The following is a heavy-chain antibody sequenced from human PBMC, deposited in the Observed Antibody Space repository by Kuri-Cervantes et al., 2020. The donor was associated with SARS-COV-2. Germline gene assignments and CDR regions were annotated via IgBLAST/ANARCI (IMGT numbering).Heavy chain of an antibody. CDR3: AREVRFLEWLLSPDYYYGMDV. V-gene: IGHV1-18*01. CDR1: GYTFTGHG. CDR2: IGADNGNT. Sequence: ASVKVSCKASGYTFTGHGFGWVRQAPGQGLEWMGWIGADNGNTNYAQKFQGRVTMTTDTSTSTAYMELRSLRSDDTAVYYCAREVRFLEWLLSPDYYYGMDVWGQGTTVTVSS. D-gene: IGHD3-3*01. J-gene: IGHJ6*02.